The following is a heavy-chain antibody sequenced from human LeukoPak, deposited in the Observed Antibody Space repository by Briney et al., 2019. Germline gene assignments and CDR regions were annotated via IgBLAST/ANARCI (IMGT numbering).Heavy chain of an antibody. D-gene: IGHD3-16*01. J-gene: IGHJ4*02. CDR2: ISGLSSHI. Sequence: GGSLRLSCSASGFTFSDYDMTWVRQAPGKGLESVSSISGLSSHIYYGDSVKGRFSISRDNAKNSLYLQMNSLGTDDTAVYFCGRAFPPLRTSSAGDLWGQGTLVTVSS. CDR1: GFTFSDYD. V-gene: IGHV3-21*01. CDR3: GRAFPPLRTSSAGDL.